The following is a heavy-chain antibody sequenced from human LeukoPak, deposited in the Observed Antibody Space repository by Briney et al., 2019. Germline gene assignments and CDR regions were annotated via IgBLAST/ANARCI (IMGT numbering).Heavy chain of an antibody. Sequence: ASVKVSCKASGGTFSSYAISWVRQAPGQGLEWMGRIIPILGIANYAQKFQGRATITRDTSASTAYMELSSLRSEDTAVYYCAKSSRGGSGWSPADYWGRGTLVTVSS. CDR1: GGTFSSYA. CDR2: IIPILGIA. V-gene: IGHV1-69*04. D-gene: IGHD6-19*01. J-gene: IGHJ4*02. CDR3: AKSSRGGSGWSPADY.